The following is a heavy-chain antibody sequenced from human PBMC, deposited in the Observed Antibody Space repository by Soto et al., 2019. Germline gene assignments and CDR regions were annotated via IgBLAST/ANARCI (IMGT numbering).Heavy chain of an antibody. D-gene: IGHD6-19*01. V-gene: IGHV1-3*01. Sequence: ASVKDSCKASGYTFTSYAMHWVRQAPGQRLEWMGWINAGNGNTKYSQKFQGRVTITRDTSASTAYMELSSLRSEDTAVYYCARDKAYSSGWYDFDYWGQGTLVTVSS. J-gene: IGHJ4*02. CDR2: INAGNGNT. CDR3: ARDKAYSSGWYDFDY. CDR1: GYTFTSYA.